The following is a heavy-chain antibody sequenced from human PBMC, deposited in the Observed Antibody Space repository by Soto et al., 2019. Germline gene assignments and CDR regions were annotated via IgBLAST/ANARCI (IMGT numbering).Heavy chain of an antibody. V-gene: IGHV1-69*01. CDR1: GKGKSIYV. D-gene: IGHD1-26*01. J-gene: IGHJ4*02. Sequence: LLKLAWKGVGKGKSIYVSGCRRQAPGQGLEWMGGIIPIFGTANYAQKFQGRVTITADESTSTAYMELSSLRSEDTAVYYCARNSGSSLPFDYWGQGTLVTASS. CDR3: ARNSGSSLPFDY. CDR2: IIPIFGTA.